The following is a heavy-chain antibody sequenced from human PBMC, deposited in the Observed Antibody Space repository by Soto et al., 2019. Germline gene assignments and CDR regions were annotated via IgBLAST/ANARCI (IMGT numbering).Heavy chain of an antibody. CDR1: GFTFSSYA. Sequence: LRLSCAASGFTFSSYAMHWVRQAPGKGLEWVAVISYDGSNKYYADSVKGRFTISRDNSKNTLYLQMNSLRAEDTAVYYCARDPNGVTMIVVSSWAYYFDYWGQGTLVTVSS. CDR3: ARDPNGVTMIVVSSWAYYFDY. CDR2: ISYDGSNK. D-gene: IGHD3-22*01. J-gene: IGHJ4*02. V-gene: IGHV3-30-3*01.